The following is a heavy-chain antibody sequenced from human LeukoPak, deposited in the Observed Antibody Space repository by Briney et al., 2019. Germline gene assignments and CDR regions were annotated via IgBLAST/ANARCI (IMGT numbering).Heavy chain of an antibody. CDR2: NYHSRST. CDR3: ARQVYSCRRIDD. J-gene: IGHJ4*02. V-gene: IGHV4-39*01. Sequence: SETVSLTCTVSGGSISSSSYYWGWIRQPPGKGLEWIGSNYHSRSTYYNPSLQSRVTISVDTSKTQFSLKLSSVTAADTAVYYCARQVYSCRRIDDWGQGAPVTVSS. D-gene: IGHD5-18*01. CDR1: GGSISSSSYY.